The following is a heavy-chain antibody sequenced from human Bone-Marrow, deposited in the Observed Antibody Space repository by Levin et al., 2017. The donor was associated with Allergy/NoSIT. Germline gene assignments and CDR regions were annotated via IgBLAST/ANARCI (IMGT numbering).Heavy chain of an antibody. Sequence: LGESLKISCKISGGTFNSYAISWVRQAPGRGLEWMGLITPIYGTTNYAQQFQGRVTINADESTRTAYMELSSLTFEDTAVYYCAREFQLGYYYYGMGVWGQGATVTVSS. J-gene: IGHJ6*02. CDR1: GGTFNSYA. CDR3: AREFQLGYYYYGMGV. D-gene: IGHD1-1*01. V-gene: IGHV1-69*01. CDR2: ITPIYGTT.